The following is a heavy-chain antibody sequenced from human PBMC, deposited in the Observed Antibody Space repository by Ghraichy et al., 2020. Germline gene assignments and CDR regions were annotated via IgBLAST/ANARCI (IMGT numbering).Heavy chain of an antibody. D-gene: IGHD3-3*01. CDR1: GDSISGFY. Sequence: SETLSLTCTVSGDSISGFYWGWIRQPPGKGLEWIGYIHYSGSTNYSPSPKNRLTISVDTSTNQFPLRLSSVTAADTARYYCAWANALEWLSSGRVYHHPMDGWGQESTVTVSS. CDR3: AWANALEWLSSGRVYHHPMDG. CDR2: IHYSGST. V-gene: IGHV4-59*01. J-gene: IGHJ6*02.